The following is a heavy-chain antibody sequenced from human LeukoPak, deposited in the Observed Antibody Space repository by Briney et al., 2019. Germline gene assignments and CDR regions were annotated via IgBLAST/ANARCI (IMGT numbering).Heavy chain of an antibody. CDR3: VRGFDGYYGFDL. J-gene: IGHJ3*01. CDR2: INQDGSEK. V-gene: IGHV3-7*05. CDR1: GFIFSTYW. Sequence: GGSLRLSCAGSGFIFSTYWMSWVRLPPGKGLEWVANINQDGSEKFYVDSVKGRFTISRDNAKNSLYVQMNSLRAEDTAVYYCVRGFDGYYGFDLWGQGTMVTVSS. D-gene: IGHD5-24*01.